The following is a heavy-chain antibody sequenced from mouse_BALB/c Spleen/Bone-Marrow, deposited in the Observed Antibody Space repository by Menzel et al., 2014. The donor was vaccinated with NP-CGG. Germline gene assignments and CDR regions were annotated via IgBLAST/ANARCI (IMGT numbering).Heavy chain of an antibody. CDR2: INPNNGGT. CDR1: GYTFTEYT. J-gene: IGHJ4*01. Sequence: DVKLQESGPELVKPGTSVKISCKTSGYTFTEYTMHWVKQSHGKSLEWIGGINPNNGGTSYNQKFKGKATLTVDKSYSTAYMELRSLTSEDTSVYYCAKSGHCYSVYAMDYWGQGTSVTVSS. D-gene: IGHD1-1*01. CDR3: AKSGHCYSVYAMDY. V-gene: IGHV1-18*01.